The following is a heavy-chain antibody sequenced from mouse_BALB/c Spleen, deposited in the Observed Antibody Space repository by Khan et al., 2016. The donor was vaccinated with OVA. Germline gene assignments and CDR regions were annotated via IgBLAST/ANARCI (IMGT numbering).Heavy chain of an antibody. V-gene: IGHV1S132*01. D-gene: IGHD2-1*01. J-gene: IGHJ3*01. CDR3: ARGYFGNYEFAY. CDR2: IFPGTGTT. CDR1: GYTFTSYW. Sequence: QVQLQQSGAELVKPGASVKLSCKTSGYTFTSYWIQWVKQRPGQGLRWIGQIFPGTGTTYYNENFKGKATLTVDTSSNTAYMQFSSLTSEDSAVHFCARGYFGNYEFAYWGQGTLVTVSP.